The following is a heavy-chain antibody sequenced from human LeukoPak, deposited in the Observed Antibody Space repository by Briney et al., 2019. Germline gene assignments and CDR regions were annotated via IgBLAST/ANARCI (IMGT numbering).Heavy chain of an antibody. CDR2: IHYSGSS. CDR3: ARGSGTYYVYNWFHP. CDR1: GGSISSNSYD. J-gene: IGHJ5*02. Sequence: SETLSLTCTGSGGSISSNSYDWGWIRQPPGKGLEWIGSIHYSGSSHYNPSLKSRVTMSVDTSKNQFSLSLSSVTAADTAMYYCARGSGTYYVYNWFHPWGQGTLVTVSS. D-gene: IGHD3-10*01. V-gene: IGHV4-39*07.